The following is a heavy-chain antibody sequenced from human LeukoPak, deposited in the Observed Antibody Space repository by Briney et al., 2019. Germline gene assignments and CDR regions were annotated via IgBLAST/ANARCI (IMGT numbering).Heavy chain of an antibody. D-gene: IGHD3-16*01. CDR2: ISYDENNK. V-gene: IGHV3-30-3*01. CDR3: AKDRGGPGGGFDY. CDR1: GFAFSTYA. J-gene: IGHJ4*02. Sequence: GRSLRLSCAASGFAFSTYAMHWVRQAPGKGLERVAVISYDENNKYYADSVKGRFTISRDNSKNTLFLQMNSLRTEDTAVYYCAKDRGGPGGGFDYWGQGTLVTVSS.